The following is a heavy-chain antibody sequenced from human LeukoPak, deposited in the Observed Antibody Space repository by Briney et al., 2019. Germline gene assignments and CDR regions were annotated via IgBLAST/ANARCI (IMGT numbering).Heavy chain of an antibody. Sequence: GGSLRLSCTASGLTFSTSGFNWVRQAPGKGLEWVASIGPTGSDRYHADSIKGRFTISRDNANNFLYLQMNSLRAEDTAVYYCATETNGRHYDYWGQGTLLTVSS. V-gene: IGHV3-21*06. CDR3: ATETNGRHYDY. D-gene: IGHD1-14*01. CDR2: IGPTGSDR. CDR1: GLTFSTSG. J-gene: IGHJ4*02.